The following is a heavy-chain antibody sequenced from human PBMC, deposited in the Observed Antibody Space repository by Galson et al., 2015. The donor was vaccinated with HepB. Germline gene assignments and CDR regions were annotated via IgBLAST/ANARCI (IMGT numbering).Heavy chain of an antibody. Sequence: LSLTCTVSGGSISSYYWSWIRQPPGKGLEWIGEINHSGSTNYNPSLKSRVTISVDTSKNQFSLKLSSVTAADTAVYYCARVNETNDAFDIWGQGTMVTVSS. D-gene: IGHD1-7*01. CDR1: GGSISSYY. CDR3: ARVNETNDAFDI. J-gene: IGHJ3*02. CDR2: INHSGST. V-gene: IGHV4-34*01.